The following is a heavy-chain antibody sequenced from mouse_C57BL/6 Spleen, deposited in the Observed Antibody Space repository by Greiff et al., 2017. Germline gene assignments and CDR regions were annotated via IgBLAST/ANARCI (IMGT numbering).Heavy chain of an antibody. D-gene: IGHD3-2*02. J-gene: IGHJ2*01. CDR3: ARGGQGQLRLHFDY. Sequence: QVQLQQPGAELVRPGSSVKLSCKASGYTFTSYWMDWVKQRPGQGLEWIGNIYPSDSETHYNQKFKDKATLTVDKSSSTAYMQLSSLTSEDSAVYYCARGGQGQLRLHFDYWGQGTTLTVSA. V-gene: IGHV1-61*01. CDR1: GYTFTSYW. CDR2: IYPSDSET.